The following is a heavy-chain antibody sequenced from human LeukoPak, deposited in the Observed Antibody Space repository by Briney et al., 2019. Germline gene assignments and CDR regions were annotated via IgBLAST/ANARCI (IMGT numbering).Heavy chain of an antibody. J-gene: IGHJ4*02. D-gene: IGHD2-2*01. V-gene: IGHV1-18*01. CDR1: GYTFTSYG. CDR3: ARDPGYCSSTSCLPGAPIDY. CDR2: ISAYNGNT. Sequence: GASVKVSCKASGYTFTSYGISWVRQAPGQGFEGMGWISAYNGNTNYAQKLQGRVTMTTDTSTSTAYMELRSLRSDDTAVYYCARDPGYCSSTSCLPGAPIDYWGQGTLVTVSS.